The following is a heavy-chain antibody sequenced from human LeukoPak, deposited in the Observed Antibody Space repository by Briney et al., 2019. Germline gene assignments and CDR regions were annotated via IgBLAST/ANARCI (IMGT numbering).Heavy chain of an antibody. Sequence: GGSLRLSCAASGFTFSSYAMSWVRQAPGKGLEWVSAISGSGGSTYYADSVKGRFTISRDNSKNTLSLQMNSLRAEDTAVYYCAKDGYYGSSGYSYFDYWGQGTLVTVSS. CDR1: GFTFSSYA. J-gene: IGHJ4*02. D-gene: IGHD3-22*01. CDR2: ISGSGGST. V-gene: IGHV3-23*01. CDR3: AKDGYYGSSGYSYFDY.